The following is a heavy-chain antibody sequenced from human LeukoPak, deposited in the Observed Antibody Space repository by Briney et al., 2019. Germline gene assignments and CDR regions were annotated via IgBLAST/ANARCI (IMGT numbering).Heavy chain of an antibody. Sequence: PSETLSLTCAVYGGSFSGNYWSWIRQPPGKGLEWIGEINHSGSTNYNPSLKSRVTISVDTSKNQFSLKLSSVTAADTAVYYCARPSMSGIAVAGFFDYWGQGTLVTVSS. J-gene: IGHJ4*02. CDR2: INHSGST. D-gene: IGHD6-19*01. CDR3: ARPSMSGIAVAGFFDY. V-gene: IGHV4-34*01. CDR1: GGSFSGNY.